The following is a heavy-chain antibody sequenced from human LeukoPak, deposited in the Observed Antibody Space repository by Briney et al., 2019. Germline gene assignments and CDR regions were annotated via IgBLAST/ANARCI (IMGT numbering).Heavy chain of an antibody. J-gene: IGHJ4*02. CDR3: ARDHAGGSSSWYGGEGDFDY. V-gene: IGHV1-18*01. CDR1: GYTFTSYG. CDR2: ISAYNGNT. Sequence: ASVKVSCKASGYTFTSYGISWVRQAPGQGLEWMGWISAYNGNTNYARKLQGRVTMTTDTSTSTAYMELRSLRSDDTAVYYCARDHAGGSSSWYGGEGDFDYWGQGTLVTVSS. D-gene: IGHD6-13*01.